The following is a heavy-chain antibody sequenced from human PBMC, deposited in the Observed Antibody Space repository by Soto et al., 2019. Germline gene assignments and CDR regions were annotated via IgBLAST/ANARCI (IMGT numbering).Heavy chain of an antibody. CDR2: ISTNGGST. CDR3: VKGEYYYDSSGYYPFYY. J-gene: IGHJ4*02. D-gene: IGHD3-22*01. V-gene: IGHV3-64D*06. Sequence: GGSLRLSCSASGFTFSTYAMHWVRQAPGKGLEYVSSISTNGGSTDYADSVKGRFTISRDNSKNTVYLQMSSLRVEDTAVYYCVKGEYYYDSSGYYPFYYWGQGTLVTVSS. CDR1: GFTFSTYA.